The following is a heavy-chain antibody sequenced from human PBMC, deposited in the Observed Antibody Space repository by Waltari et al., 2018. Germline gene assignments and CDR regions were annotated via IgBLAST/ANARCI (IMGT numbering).Heavy chain of an antibody. V-gene: IGHV3-33*06. J-gene: IGHJ4*02. CDR1: GFTFSSYG. Sequence: QVQLVESGGGVVQPGRSLRLSCAASGFTFSSYGINWVRQAPGKGLEWVAVVWYDGTNKYYADTVKGRFTISRDNSKNTLNLQMNSLRVEDTAVYYCAKGRSYDSSGYYYGDWGQGTLVTVSS. CDR2: VWYDGTNK. D-gene: IGHD3-22*01. CDR3: AKGRSYDSSGYYYGD.